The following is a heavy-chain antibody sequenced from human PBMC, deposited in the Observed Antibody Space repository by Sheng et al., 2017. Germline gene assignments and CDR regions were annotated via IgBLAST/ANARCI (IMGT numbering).Heavy chain of an antibody. CDR3: ARTIPFDH. D-gene: IGHD2-2*02. CDR2: IHPNSGDT. J-gene: IGHJ4*02. CDR1: GYTFTDFY. V-gene: IGHV1-2*02. Sequence: QEQLVQSGAEVKKPGASVKVSYKASGYTFTDFYMHWVRQAPGQGLEWMGWIHPNSGDTNYAQKFQGRVTMTTDTSISTAYMELTRLRSDDTALYYCARTIPFDHWGQGTLVTVS.